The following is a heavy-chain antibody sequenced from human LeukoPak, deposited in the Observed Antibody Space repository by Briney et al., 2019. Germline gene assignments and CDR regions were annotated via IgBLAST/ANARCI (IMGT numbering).Heavy chain of an antibody. Sequence: GGSLRLSCTGAGFTFGDYAMSWVRQAPGKGLEWVGFIRSKAYGGTTEYAASVKGRFTISRDDSKSIAYLQMNSLKTEDTAVYYCTRESPGIAVAGTARDFDYWGQGTLVTVSS. V-gene: IGHV3-49*04. J-gene: IGHJ4*02. D-gene: IGHD6-19*01. CDR3: TRESPGIAVAGTARDFDY. CDR2: IRSKAYGGTT. CDR1: GFTFGDYA.